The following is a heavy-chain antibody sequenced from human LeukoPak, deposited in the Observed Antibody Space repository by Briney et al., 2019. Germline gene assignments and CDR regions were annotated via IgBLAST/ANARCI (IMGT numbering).Heavy chain of an antibody. J-gene: IGHJ4*02. CDR3: ARYDVWGTYRAFDY. CDR2: IFYSGST. V-gene: IGHV4-39*07. Sequence: PSETLSLTCTVSGGSISTSSYYWGWVRQPPGKGLEWIGNIFYSGSTYYSPSLKSRVTISLDTSRNQFSLKLNSVTAADTAVYYCARYDVWGTYRAFDYWGQGTLVTVSS. CDR1: GGSISTSSYY. D-gene: IGHD3-16*02.